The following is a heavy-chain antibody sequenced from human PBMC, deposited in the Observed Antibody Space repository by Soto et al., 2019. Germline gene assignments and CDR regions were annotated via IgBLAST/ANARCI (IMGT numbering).Heavy chain of an antibody. D-gene: IGHD6-19*01. V-gene: IGHV3-23*01. CDR3: ASRSSGWYFDY. Sequence: EVQLLESGGGLVQPGGSLRLSCAASGFTFSSYAMSWVRQAPGKGLEWVSAISGSGGSTYYADSVKGRFTFTRDNYQNTLYLQMNGLRAEDTAVYYCASRSSGWYFDYWGPGTLVTVSS. CDR1: GFTFSSYA. CDR2: ISGSGGST. J-gene: IGHJ4*02.